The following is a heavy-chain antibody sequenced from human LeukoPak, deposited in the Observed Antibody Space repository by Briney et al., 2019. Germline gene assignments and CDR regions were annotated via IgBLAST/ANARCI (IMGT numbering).Heavy chain of an antibody. Sequence: APVKVSCKASGYTFTGYYMHWVRQAPGQGLEWMGRINPNSGGTNYAQKFQGRVTMTRDTSISTAYMELSRLRSDDTAVYYCAREPYSSSWRSEADWGQGTLVTVSS. CDR3: AREPYSSSWRSEAD. J-gene: IGHJ4*02. D-gene: IGHD6-13*01. CDR1: GYTFTGYY. CDR2: INPNSGGT. V-gene: IGHV1-2*06.